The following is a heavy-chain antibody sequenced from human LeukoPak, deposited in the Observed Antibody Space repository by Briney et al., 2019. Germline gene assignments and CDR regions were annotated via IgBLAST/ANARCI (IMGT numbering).Heavy chain of an antibody. D-gene: IGHD3-10*01. V-gene: IGHV3-48*01. CDR1: GFTINNFW. J-gene: IGHJ5*02. CDR2: ISSSSSTI. CDR3: SKDLTSDFGGDLDP. Sequence: GGSLRLSCAASGFTINNFWMHWVRQAPGKGLEWVSYISSSSSTIYYADSVKGRFTISRDNSKSTVYLQMNSLRVEDAAVYYCSKDLTSDFGGDLDPWXXGTLVTVSS.